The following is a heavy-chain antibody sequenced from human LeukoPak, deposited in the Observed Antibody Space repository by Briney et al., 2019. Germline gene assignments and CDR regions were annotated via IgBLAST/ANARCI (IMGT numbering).Heavy chain of an antibody. Sequence: GGSLRLSCVASGFTFSTYAMTWVRQAPGKGLEWVSGISGPGGTSYYADSVNGRFTISRGNSKNALYLQMNSLRAEDTAVYYCAKGSGYYRRDFDYWGQGTLVTVSS. D-gene: IGHD3-22*01. CDR3: AKGSGYYRRDFDY. CDR1: GFTFSTYA. V-gene: IGHV3-23*01. CDR2: ISGPGGTS. J-gene: IGHJ4*02.